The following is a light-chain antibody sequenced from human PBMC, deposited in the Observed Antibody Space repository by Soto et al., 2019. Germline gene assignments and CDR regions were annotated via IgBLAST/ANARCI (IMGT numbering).Light chain of an antibody. Sequence: QSALTQPPSVSGSPGQSVTISCTGPRIDVGGSNYVSWYQQHPGKAPNLMIYDVSERPSGVPDRFSGSKSGNTASLTISGLQAEDEADYYCCSYAVTFYIFGHGTKVTVL. CDR1: RIDVGGSNY. CDR2: DVS. V-gene: IGLV2-11*01. CDR3: CSYAVTFYI. J-gene: IGLJ1*01.